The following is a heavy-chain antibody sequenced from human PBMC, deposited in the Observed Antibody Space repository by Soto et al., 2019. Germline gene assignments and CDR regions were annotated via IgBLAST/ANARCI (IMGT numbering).Heavy chain of an antibody. Sequence: QVQLVASGGGVVQPGRSLRLSCAASGFTFSSFPMHWVRQAPGKGLEWVAVISYDGSNKYYAASVKGRFTIAIDISDNALALQMTSLRAEATAVSYCFRVARGSIITFGAVPHVGFALWCPGTLVTVSS. CDR3: FRVARGSIITFGAVPHVGFAL. CDR2: ISYDGSNK. V-gene: IGHV3-30-3*01. J-gene: IGHJ5*02. D-gene: IGHD3-3*01. CDR1: GFTFSSFP.